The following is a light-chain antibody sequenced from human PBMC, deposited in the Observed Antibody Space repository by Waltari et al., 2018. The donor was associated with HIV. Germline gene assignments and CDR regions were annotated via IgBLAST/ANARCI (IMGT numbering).Light chain of an antibody. J-gene: IGLJ2*01. CDR2: EDS. CDR1: SGGIGSTY. Sequence: NFILTQSHSVSESPGKTVTISCTRSSGGIGSTYIQWYQQRPGRSPDTVIYEDSQRPSGVPNRFSASVDSSSNSASLTISGLKTEDEADYFCQSYDGTTVVFGGGTRLTVL. CDR3: QSYDGTTVV. V-gene: IGLV6-57*01.